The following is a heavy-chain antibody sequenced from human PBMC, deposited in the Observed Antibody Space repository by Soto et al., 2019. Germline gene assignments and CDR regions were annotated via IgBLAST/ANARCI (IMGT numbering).Heavy chain of an antibody. CDR3: ARNNWFDS. J-gene: IGHJ5*01. CDR1: GIPLSSHG. CDR2: ITPGGGT. Sequence: PGGSLRFSFVASGIPLSSHGMSWVRQAPGKGLEWVSGITPGGGTYHADSVKGRFTISRDSSQNTLYLQMNSLRAEDTAVYYCARNNWFDSWGQGTLVTVSS. V-gene: IGHV3-23*01.